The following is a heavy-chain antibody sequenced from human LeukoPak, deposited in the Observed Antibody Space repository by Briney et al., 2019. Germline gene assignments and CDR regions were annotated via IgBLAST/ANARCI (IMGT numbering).Heavy chain of an antibody. CDR2: IFYSGSI. Sequence: AETLSLTCTISGGSISRYYWSWIRQPPGKGLEWIGYIFYSGSINYNPSLKSRVSISVDTSKNQFSLKLNSVTAADTAVYYCARAVTAYCSGGSCTVFLDIWGQGTGVTVSS. V-gene: IGHV4-59*01. CDR3: ARAVTAYCSGGSCTVFLDI. CDR1: GGSISRYY. J-gene: IGHJ3*02. D-gene: IGHD2-15*01.